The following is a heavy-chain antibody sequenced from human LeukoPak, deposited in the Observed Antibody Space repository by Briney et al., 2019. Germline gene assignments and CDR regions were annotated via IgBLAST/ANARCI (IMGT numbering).Heavy chain of an antibody. D-gene: IGHD6-6*01. CDR3: ARDRDSSSHYFDY. J-gene: IGHJ4*02. CDR1: GFTFSSYG. Sequence: GGSLRLSCAASGFTFSSYGMYWVRQAPGKGLEWVGVILYDGSDSYYTDSVKGRFTLSRDNSKNTLYLQMNSLRAEDTAVYFCARDRDSSSHYFDYWGQGALVTVSS. V-gene: IGHV3-33*05. CDR2: ILYDGSDS.